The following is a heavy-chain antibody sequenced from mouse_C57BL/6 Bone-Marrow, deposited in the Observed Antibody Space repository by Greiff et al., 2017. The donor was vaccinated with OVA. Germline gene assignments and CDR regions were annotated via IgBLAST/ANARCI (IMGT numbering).Heavy chain of an antibody. D-gene: IGHD1-1*01. V-gene: IGHV1-81*01. J-gene: IGHJ3*01. CDR3: ARGGPIYYGSSSWFAY. CDR2: IYPRSGNT. Sequence: QVQLQQSGAELARPGASVKLSCKASGYTFTSYGISWVKQRTGQGLEWIGEIYPRSGNTYYNEKFKGKATLTADKSSSTAYMELRSLTSEDAAVYFYARGGPIYYGSSSWFAYWGQGTLVTVSA. CDR1: GYTFTSYG.